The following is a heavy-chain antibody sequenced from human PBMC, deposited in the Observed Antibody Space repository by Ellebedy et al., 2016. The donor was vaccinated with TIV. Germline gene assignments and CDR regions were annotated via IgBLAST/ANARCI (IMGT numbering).Heavy chain of an antibody. D-gene: IGHD5-18*01. CDR2: ISYDGSNK. V-gene: IGHV3-30*18. Sequence: GGSLRLSXAASGFTFDDYAMHWVRQAPGKGLEWVAVISYDGSNKYYADSVKGRFTISRDNSKNTLYLQMNSLRAEDTAVYYCAKGEGYSYGLGGMDVWGQGTTVTVSS. CDR3: AKGEGYSYGLGGMDV. J-gene: IGHJ6*02. CDR1: GFTFDDYA.